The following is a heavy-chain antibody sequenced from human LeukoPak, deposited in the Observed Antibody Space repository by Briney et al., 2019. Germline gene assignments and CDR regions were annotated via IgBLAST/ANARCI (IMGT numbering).Heavy chain of an antibody. CDR3: ARVRFCSSSRCYGYFDY. V-gene: IGHV3-33*01. Sequence: PGGSLRLSCAASGFTFSSYGMHWVRQAPGKGLEWVALIWYDGVKKHYADSVKGRFTISRDNSKNTLYLQMNSLRPEDTAMYYCARVRFCSSSRCYGYFDYWGQGTLVTVSS. CDR2: IWYDGVKK. D-gene: IGHD2-2*01. J-gene: IGHJ4*02. CDR1: GFTFSSYG.